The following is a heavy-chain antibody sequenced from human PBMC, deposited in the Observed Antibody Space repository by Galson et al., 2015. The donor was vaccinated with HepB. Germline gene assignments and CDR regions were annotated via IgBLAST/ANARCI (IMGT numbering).Heavy chain of an antibody. J-gene: IGHJ4*02. D-gene: IGHD4-17*01. CDR2: INAGSGKT. CDR3: ERGGEFFNS. V-gene: IGHV1-3*01. Sequence: SVKVSCKASGYTFTSHPMHWARQAPGQRLEWMGWINAGSGKTKYSEKFQGRVTISRDTSASTAYMELSNLKSEDTAVYYCERGGEFFNSWGQGTLVTVSS. CDR1: GYTFTSHP.